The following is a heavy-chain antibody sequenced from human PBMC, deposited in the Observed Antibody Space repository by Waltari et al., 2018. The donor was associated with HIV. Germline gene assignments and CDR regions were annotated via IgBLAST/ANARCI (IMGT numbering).Heavy chain of an antibody. D-gene: IGHD3-22*01. CDR2: ISSSSNYI. J-gene: IGHJ6*02. Sequence: EVQLVESGGGLVKPGGSLRLSCAASGFTFSSYSMNWVRQAPGKGLEWVSSISSSSNYISYADSVKGRFTISRDNAKNSLYLQMNSLRAEDTAVYYCARQDSSGGNYYYGMDVWGQGTTVTVSS. CDR3: ARQDSSGGNYYYGMDV. CDR1: GFTFSSYS. V-gene: IGHV3-21*01.